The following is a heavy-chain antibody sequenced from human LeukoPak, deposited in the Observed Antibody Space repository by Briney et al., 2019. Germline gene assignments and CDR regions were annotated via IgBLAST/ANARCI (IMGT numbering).Heavy chain of an antibody. V-gene: IGHV3-48*04. J-gene: IGHJ6*04. CDR1: GFTFTTYS. CDR2: ISSSGSTI. CDR3: AELGITMIGGV. D-gene: IGHD3-10*02. Sequence: GGSLRLSCEATGFTFTTYSMTWVRQAPGKGLEWVSYISSSGSTIYYADSVKGRFTISRDNAKNSLYLQMNILRAEDTAVYYCAELGITMIGGVWGKGTTVTISS.